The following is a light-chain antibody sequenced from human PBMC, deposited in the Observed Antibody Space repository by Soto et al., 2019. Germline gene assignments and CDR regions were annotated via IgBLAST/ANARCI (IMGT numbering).Light chain of an antibody. CDR2: GAS. CDR1: QSVSSY. V-gene: IGKV3-20*01. Sequence: ELVLTQSPATLSFSPGERATLSCRASQSVSSYLAWYQQKPGRAPSLLIHGASTRAAGISDRFSGSGSGTDFPPTISRLEPEDSAVYYCQQYGSLITFGGGTKVDIK. J-gene: IGKJ4*01. CDR3: QQYGSLIT.